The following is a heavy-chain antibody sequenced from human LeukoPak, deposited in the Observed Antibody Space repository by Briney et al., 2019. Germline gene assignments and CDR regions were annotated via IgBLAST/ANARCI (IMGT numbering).Heavy chain of an antibody. CDR1: GGSISSYY. Sequence: SETLSLTCTVSGGSISSYYWSWIRQPPGKGLEWIGYIYYTGSTNYNPSLKSRVTISVDASKNQFSLKLSSVTAADTAVYYCARPPTLDIWGQGTMVTVSS. CDR2: IYYTGST. D-gene: IGHD1-1*01. J-gene: IGHJ3*02. V-gene: IGHV4-59*08. CDR3: ARPPTLDI.